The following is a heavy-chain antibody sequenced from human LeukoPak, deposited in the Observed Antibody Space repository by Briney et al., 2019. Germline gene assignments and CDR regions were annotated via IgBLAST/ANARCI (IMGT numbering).Heavy chain of an antibody. Sequence: GGSLRLSCAASGFTFSSYSMNWVRQAPGKGLEWVSYISSSSSTIYYADSVKGRFTISRDNAKNSLYLQMNSLRAEDTAVYYCARDRDYVWGSYRYTTPQNFDYWGQGTLVTVSS. CDR2: ISSSSSTI. J-gene: IGHJ4*02. CDR1: GFTFSSYS. D-gene: IGHD3-16*02. V-gene: IGHV3-48*01. CDR3: ARDRDYVWGSYRYTTPQNFDY.